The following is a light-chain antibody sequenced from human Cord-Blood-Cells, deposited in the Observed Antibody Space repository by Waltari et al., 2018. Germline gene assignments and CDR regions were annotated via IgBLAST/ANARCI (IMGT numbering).Light chain of an antibody. J-gene: IGLJ1*01. Sequence: QSALTQPRSVSGSPGQSVTIPCTGTSRDVGGYNYVSWYQQHPGKAPKLMIYDVSKRPSGVPDRFSGSKSGNTASLTISGLQAEDEADYYCCSYAGSYTYYVFGTGTKVTVL. CDR2: DVS. CDR3: CSYAGSYTYYV. V-gene: IGLV2-11*01. CDR1: SRDVGGYNY.